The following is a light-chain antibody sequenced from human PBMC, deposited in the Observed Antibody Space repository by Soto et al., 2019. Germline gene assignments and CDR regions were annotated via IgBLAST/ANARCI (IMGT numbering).Light chain of an antibody. V-gene: IGKV3-20*01. CDR1: EFLSSSY. J-gene: IGKJ2*01. Sequence: EIVLTQSPGTLSLSPGERATLSCRASEFLSSSYLVWYQQKPGQAPRLLIYAASRRATGIPDRFSGSGSATEYTLTINTEEPEDFAVYYCQQQGTFGQGTKLEIK. CDR2: AAS. CDR3: QQQGT.